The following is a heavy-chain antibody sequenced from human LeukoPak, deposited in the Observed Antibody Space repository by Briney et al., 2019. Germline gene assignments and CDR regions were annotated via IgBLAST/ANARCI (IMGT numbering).Heavy chain of an antibody. D-gene: IGHD3-3*01. J-gene: IGHJ6*03. CDR3: ARGARVLEWYYYYYYMDV. Sequence: ASVKVSCKASGYTFTSYYMHWVRQAPGQGLEWMGIINPSGGSTSYAQKFQGRVTMTSDTSTSTVYMELSSLRSDDTAVYCCARGARVLEWYYYYYYMDVWGKGTTVTVSS. CDR1: GYTFTSYY. CDR2: INPSGGST. V-gene: IGHV1-46*01.